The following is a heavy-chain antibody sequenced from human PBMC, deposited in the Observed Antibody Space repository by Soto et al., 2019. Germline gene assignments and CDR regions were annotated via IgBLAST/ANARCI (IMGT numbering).Heavy chain of an antibody. Sequence: PSETLSLTCTVSGGSISSYYWSWIRQPPGKGLEWIGHIYYSGSTKYNPSLKSRVTISVDTSKNQFSLKLSSVTAADTAVYYCARQSCSSISCYPWVSWFDPWGQGTRVTVSS. CDR2: IYYSGST. D-gene: IGHD2-2*01. J-gene: IGHJ5*02. CDR1: GGSISSYY. V-gene: IGHV4-59*08. CDR3: ARQSCSSISCYPWVSWFDP.